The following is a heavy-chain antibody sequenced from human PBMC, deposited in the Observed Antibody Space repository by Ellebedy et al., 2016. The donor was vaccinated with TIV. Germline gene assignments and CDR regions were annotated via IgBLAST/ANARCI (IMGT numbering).Heavy chain of an antibody. CDR2: IYSGGST. V-gene: IGHV3-66*01. CDR3: ARAGRIELWSLDA. Sequence: GESLKISCATSGFTVSSNYLSWVRQAPGKGLEWVSVIYSGGSTYYADSVRGRFTISRDNYKNTVNLQMNSLRVEDTAVYYCARAGRIELWSLDAWGQGTTVTVSS. CDR1: GFTVSSNY. J-gene: IGHJ6*02. D-gene: IGHD5-18*01.